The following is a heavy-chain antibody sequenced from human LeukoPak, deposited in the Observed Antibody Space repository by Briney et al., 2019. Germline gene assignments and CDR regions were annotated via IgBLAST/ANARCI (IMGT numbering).Heavy chain of an antibody. J-gene: IGHJ4*02. CDR1: GYTFTGYY. D-gene: IGHD1-26*01. V-gene: IGHV1-2*02. CDR3: ARLTWELKTYYPDY. CDR2: INPNSGGT. Sequence: GASLKVSCKASGYTFTGYYMHWVRQAPGQGLEWMGWINPNSGGTNYAQKFQGRVTMTRDTSISTAYMELSRLRSDDTAVYYCARLTWELKTYYPDYWGQGTLVTVSS.